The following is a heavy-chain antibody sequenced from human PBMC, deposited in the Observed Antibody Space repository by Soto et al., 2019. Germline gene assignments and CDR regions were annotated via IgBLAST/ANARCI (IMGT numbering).Heavy chain of an antibody. CDR3: ASYHYYDFWIGSRHYMDD. V-gene: IGHV4-34*01. J-gene: IGHJ6*03. Sequence: QVHLEQWGAGLLKPSETLSLTCAVYGGSLSGYFWSWVRQPPGKGLEWIGEINHSGSTNYNPSLKSRVTIAADTTKHQFSLRLSSVTAADSAIYYCASYHYYDFWIGSRHYMDDWGKGTTVTVSS. D-gene: IGHD3-3*01. CDR2: INHSGST. CDR1: GGSLSGYF.